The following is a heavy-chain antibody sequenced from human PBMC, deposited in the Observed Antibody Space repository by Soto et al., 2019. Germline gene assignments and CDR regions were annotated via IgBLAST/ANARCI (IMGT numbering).Heavy chain of an antibody. CDR1: GDSISSHY. CDR2: ISYSGST. V-gene: IGHV4-59*11. J-gene: IGHJ4*02. CDR3: ARSDDRY. Sequence: SETLSLTCSVSGDSISSHYWSWIRQPPGKGLEWIGYISYSGSTNYNPSLKSRVTISVDTSKNQFSLKLTSVTAADTAVYYCARSDDRYWGQGTLVTVSS.